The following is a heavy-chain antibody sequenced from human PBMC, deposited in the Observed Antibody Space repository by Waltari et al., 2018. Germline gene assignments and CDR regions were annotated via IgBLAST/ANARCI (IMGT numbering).Heavy chain of an antibody. CDR1: GYTFTDYY. V-gene: IGHV1-2*06. CDR3: ARGGPAIFGVLITKRFDY. J-gene: IGHJ4*02. Sequence: QVQLVQSGAEVKKSGASVKVSCQASGYTFTDYYMHWVRQAPGQGLEWMGRINPNSGGTNYTQKFQGRVTMTRDTSISTAYMELSRLRSDDTAVYYCARGGPAIFGVLITKRFDYWGQGTLVTVSS. CDR2: INPNSGGT. D-gene: IGHD3-3*01.